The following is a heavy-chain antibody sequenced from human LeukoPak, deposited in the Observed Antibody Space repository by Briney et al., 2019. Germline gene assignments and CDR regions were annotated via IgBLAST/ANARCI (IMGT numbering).Heavy chain of an antibody. CDR2: ISSSSGTI. V-gene: IGHV3-48*01. J-gene: IGHJ4*02. CDR3: ARVWHCTSTSCYDY. D-gene: IGHD2-2*01. Sequence: GGSLRLSCAASGFTFSSYSMNWVRQAPGKGLEWVSYISSSSGTIYYADSVRGRFTISRDNAKNSLYLQMKSLRGEDTAVYYCARVWHCTSTSCYDYWGQGTLVTVSS. CDR1: GFTFSSYS.